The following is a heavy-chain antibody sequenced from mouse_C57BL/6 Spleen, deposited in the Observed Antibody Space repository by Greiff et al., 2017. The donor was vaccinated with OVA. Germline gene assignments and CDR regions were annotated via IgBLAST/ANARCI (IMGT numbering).Heavy chain of an antibody. CDR1: GFTFSSYA. Sequence: EVMLVESGEGLVKPGGSLKLSCAASGFTFSSYAMSWVRQTPEKRLEWVAYISSGGDYIYYADTVKGRFTISRDNARNTMYLQMCSLKSSDTSLYYCTREEIYDWFAYWGPGTLVTVS. V-gene: IGHV5-9-1*02. J-gene: IGHJ3*01. CDR2: ISSGGDYI. CDR3: TREEIYDWFAY. D-gene: IGHD2-3*01.